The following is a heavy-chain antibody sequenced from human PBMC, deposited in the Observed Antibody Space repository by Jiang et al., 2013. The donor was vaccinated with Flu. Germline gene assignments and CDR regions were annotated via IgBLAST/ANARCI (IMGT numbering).Heavy chain of an antibody. J-gene: IGHJ4*02. CDR2: IYYSGST. Sequence: GSGLVKPSETLSLTCTVSGGSISSYYWSWIRQPPGKGLEWIGYIYYSGSTNYNPSLKSRVTISVDTSKNQFSLKLSSVTAADTAVYYXARHEYGYSYGYPXLDYWGQGNPGHRLL. CDR1: GGSISSYY. D-gene: IGHD5-18*01. CDR3: ARHEYGYSYGYPXLDY. V-gene: IGHV4-59*08.